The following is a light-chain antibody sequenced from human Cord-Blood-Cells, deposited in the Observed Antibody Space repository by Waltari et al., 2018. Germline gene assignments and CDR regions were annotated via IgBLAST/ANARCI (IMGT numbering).Light chain of an antibody. V-gene: IGKV1-39*01. J-gene: IGKJ2*01. CDR3: QQSYSTPYT. CDR1: QSISSY. CDR2: AAS. Sequence: DIQMTQSPSSLSASVGDRVTITCRASQSISSYLNWYQQKPGKAPKLLIYAASSLQSWVRSRFSGSGSGTDFTLTISSLQPEDFATYYCQQSYSTPYTFGQGTKLEIK.